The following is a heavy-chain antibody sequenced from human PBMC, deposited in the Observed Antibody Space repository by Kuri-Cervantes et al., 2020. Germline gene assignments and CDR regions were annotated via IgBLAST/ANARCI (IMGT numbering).Heavy chain of an antibody. CDR2: IYYSGST. D-gene: IGHD5-12*01. Sequence: ESLKISCTVSGGSISSHYWSWIRQPPGKGLEWIGYIYYSGSTNYNPSLKSRVTISVDTSKNQFSLRLSSVTAADTALYYCARGSSGYIVYWGQGTQVTVSS. V-gene: IGHV4-59*11. CDR3: ARGSSGYIVY. J-gene: IGHJ4*02. CDR1: GGSISSHY.